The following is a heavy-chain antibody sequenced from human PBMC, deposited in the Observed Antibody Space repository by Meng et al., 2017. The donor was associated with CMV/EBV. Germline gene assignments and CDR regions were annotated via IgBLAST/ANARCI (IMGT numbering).Heavy chain of an antibody. V-gene: IGHV3-23*01. D-gene: IGHD2-2*03. CDR1: GFPCRRYA. CDR3: AQVIGYGRLDY. J-gene: IGHJ4*02. Sequence: LSCAASGFPCRRYAMNWVRQAPGQGLECVSSISGSGGSTYYADSVKGRFTISRDNSKNTLYLQMNSLRAEDTAVYYCAQVIGYGRLDYWGQGTLVTVSS. CDR2: ISGSGGST.